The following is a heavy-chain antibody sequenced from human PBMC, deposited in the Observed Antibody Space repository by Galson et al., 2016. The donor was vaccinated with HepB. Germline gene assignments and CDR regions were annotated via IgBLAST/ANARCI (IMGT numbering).Heavy chain of an antibody. J-gene: IGHJ6*02. Sequence: SVKVSCKASGYTFTSYYMHWVRQAPGQGLEWMGIINPNGGRTTYAQKFQGRVTMTRDTSTSTVYMELSSLRSEDTAVYYCARTASKGSYDFGGGMDVWGQGTTVTVSS. CDR1: GYTFTSYY. D-gene: IGHD3/OR15-3a*01. CDR2: INPNGGRT. V-gene: IGHV1-46*01. CDR3: ARTASKGSYDFGGGMDV.